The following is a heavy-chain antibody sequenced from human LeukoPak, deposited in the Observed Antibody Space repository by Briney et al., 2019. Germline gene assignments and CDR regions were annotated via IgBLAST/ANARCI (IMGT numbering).Heavy chain of an antibody. Sequence: SQTMSLTCVASGGSISSSSYYWGWIRQSPGKGLEWIGSIYYSGSTYYNPSLKSRVTISVDTSKNQFSLKLNSVTAADTAVYYCARQDSCFGDAFGEDTFDIWGQGTKVTVSS. J-gene: IGHJ3*02. CDR2: IYYSGST. CDR1: GGSISSSSYY. V-gene: IGHV4-39*01. D-gene: IGHD2-2*01. CDR3: ARQDSCFGDAFGEDTFDI.